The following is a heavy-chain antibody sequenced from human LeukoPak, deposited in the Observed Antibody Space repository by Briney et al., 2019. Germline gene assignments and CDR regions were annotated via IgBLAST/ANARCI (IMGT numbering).Heavy chain of an antibody. CDR3: AREGNSRYDY. CDR2: IYTSGST. Sequence: SETLSLTCTVSDGSIRNYYWSWIRQPAGKGLEWIGHIYTSGSTNYNPSLKSRVTMSVDTSKKQFSLKLISVTAADTAVYYYAREGNSRYDYWGQGTLVTVSS. D-gene: IGHD5-18*01. V-gene: IGHV4-4*07. J-gene: IGHJ4*02. CDR1: DGSIRNYY.